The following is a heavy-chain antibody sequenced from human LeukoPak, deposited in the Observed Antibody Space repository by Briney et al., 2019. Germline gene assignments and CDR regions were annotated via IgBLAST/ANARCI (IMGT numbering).Heavy chain of an antibody. CDR3: ARGWAPRKEWLILNWFDP. CDR2: MNPNSGNT. V-gene: IGHV1-8*01. Sequence: ASVKVSCKASGYTFTSYDINWVRQATGQGLEWMGWMNPNSGNTGYAQKFQGRVTMTRNTSISTAYMEVSSLRSDDTAVYYCARGWAPRKEWLILNWFDPWGQGTLVTVSS. J-gene: IGHJ5*02. CDR1: GYTFTSYD. D-gene: IGHD5-12*01.